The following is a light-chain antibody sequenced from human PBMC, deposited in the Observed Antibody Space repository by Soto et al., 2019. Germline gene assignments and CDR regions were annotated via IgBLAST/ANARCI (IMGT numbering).Light chain of an antibody. CDR3: MQALQTPRA. CDR1: QSLLHSNGYNY. J-gene: IGKJ1*01. Sequence: DIVMTQSPLSLPVTTGESASLSCRSSQSLLHSNGYNYLDWYLQKPGQSPQLLIYKGSNRAPGVPDRFSGSGSGTDFTLKISRVEAEDIGVYYCMQALQTPRAFGQGTKVEIK. CDR2: KGS. V-gene: IGKV2-28*01.